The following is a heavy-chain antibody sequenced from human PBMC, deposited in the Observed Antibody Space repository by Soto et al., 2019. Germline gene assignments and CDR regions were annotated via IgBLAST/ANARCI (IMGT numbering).Heavy chain of an antibody. CDR3: AHVYGGYDNFDY. D-gene: IGHD5-12*01. Sequence: QITLKESGPTLVKPTQTLTLTCTFSGFSLSTSGVGVGWIRQPPGKALEWLALIYWDDDKRYSPSLRSRLTITKDTSKNQVVLTMTNMDPVDTATYYCAHVYGGYDNFDYWGQGTLVTVSS. V-gene: IGHV2-5*02. CDR2: IYWDDDK. CDR1: GFSLSTSGVG. J-gene: IGHJ4*02.